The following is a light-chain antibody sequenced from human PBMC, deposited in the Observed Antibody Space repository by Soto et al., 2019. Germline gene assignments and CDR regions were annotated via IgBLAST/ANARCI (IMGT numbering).Light chain of an antibody. V-gene: IGLV2-11*01. CDR2: DVS. CDR3: CSYAGSYTSHYV. Sequence: QSALSQPVSVSGSPGHSVTISCTGTSTDVGGYNYVSWYQQHPGKAPKLMIYDVSKRPSGVPDRFSGSKSGNTASLTISGLQAEDEADYYCCSYAGSYTSHYVFGTGTKVTVL. J-gene: IGLJ1*01. CDR1: STDVGGYNY.